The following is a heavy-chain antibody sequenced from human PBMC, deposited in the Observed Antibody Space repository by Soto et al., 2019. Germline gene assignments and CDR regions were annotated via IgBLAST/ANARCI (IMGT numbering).Heavy chain of an antibody. J-gene: IGHJ5*02. CDR2: IHWNDDK. Sequence: SGPTLVNPTQTLTLTCSFSGFSLSVYGVRVIWFRQPPGETLEWLALIHWNDDKRYSPYLKSRLTITKDTSKNQVILTLTNLDPLDTGTYFCAHTKDSSGFLTSWGQGILVTVSS. V-gene: IGHV2-5*01. CDR3: AHTKDSSGFLTS. D-gene: IGHD3-22*01. CDR1: GFSLSVYGVR.